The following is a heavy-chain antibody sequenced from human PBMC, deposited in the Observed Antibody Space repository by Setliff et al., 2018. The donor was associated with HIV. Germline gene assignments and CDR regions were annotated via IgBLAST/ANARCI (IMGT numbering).Heavy chain of an antibody. CDR3: ARDSCLYGSGGFCY. D-gene: IGHD3-10*01. CDR2: IYTGGST. Sequence: SETLSLTCTVSGGSISSGGFYWSWIRQPAGKGLEWIGRIYTGGSTDFNPSLKSRLTISVDTSKNQFSLNLSSVTAADTAVYYCARDSCLYGSGGFCYWGQGTLVTVPQ. J-gene: IGHJ4*02. V-gene: IGHV4-61*02. CDR1: GGSISSGGFY.